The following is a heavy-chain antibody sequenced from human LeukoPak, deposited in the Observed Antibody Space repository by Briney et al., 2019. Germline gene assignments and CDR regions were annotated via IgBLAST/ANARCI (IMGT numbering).Heavy chain of an antibody. V-gene: IGHV3-30*04. CDR1: GFTFSSYS. Sequence: GGSLRLSCAASGFTFSSYSVKWVRQAPGRGLEWVAIILSDGNDKYYADSVKGRFTISRDNSKDTLDLQMNSLRAEDTAVYYCAKDRTSTWSWDYWGQGTLVIVSS. J-gene: IGHJ4*02. CDR2: ILSDGNDK. CDR3: AKDRTSTWSWDY. D-gene: IGHD6-13*01.